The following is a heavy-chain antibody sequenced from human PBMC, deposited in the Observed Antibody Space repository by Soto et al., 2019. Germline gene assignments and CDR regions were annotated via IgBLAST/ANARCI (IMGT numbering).Heavy chain of an antibody. V-gene: IGHV4-39*02. CDR3: AREKDSAGDY. CDR1: GGSISSSSHH. J-gene: IGHJ4*02. CDR2: IYYSGTT. Sequence: SETLSLTCTVSGGSISSSSHHWGWIRQPPGKGLEWIGSIYYSGTTYYNPSLKSRLTISVDTSKNQFSLKLSSVTPADTAVYYCAREKDSAGDYWGQGTLVTVSS. D-gene: IGHD6-13*01.